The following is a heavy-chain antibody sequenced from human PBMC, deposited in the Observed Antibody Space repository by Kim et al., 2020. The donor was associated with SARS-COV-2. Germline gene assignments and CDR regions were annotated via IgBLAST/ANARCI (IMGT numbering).Heavy chain of an antibody. V-gene: IGHV4-59*08. Sequence: SETLSLTCIVSGGSINGYYWTWIRQAPGRGLEWIGYVYSTGSTNYNPSLESRVSISLDTSKQQFSLILTSVTASDTAAYFCARQTSLYDFDYWGQGTLVT. CDR1: GGSINGYY. CDR3: ARQTSLYDFDY. CDR2: VYSTGST. D-gene: IGHD3-3*01. J-gene: IGHJ4*02.